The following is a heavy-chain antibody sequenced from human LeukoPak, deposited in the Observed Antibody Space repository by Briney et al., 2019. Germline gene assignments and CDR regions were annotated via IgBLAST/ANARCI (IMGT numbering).Heavy chain of an antibody. CDR2: IRKEGGIE. Sequence: GGSLRLSCAASGFTFSDYGMHWVRQTPAKGLEWVAFIRKEGGIEYYADSVKGRFTISRDNSKNTLYLQMNSLRAEDTAVYYCAVHPHGQQLALGYFDYWGQGTLVTVSS. CDR3: AVHPHGQQLALGYFDY. J-gene: IGHJ4*02. V-gene: IGHV3-30*02. CDR1: GFTFSDYG. D-gene: IGHD6-13*01.